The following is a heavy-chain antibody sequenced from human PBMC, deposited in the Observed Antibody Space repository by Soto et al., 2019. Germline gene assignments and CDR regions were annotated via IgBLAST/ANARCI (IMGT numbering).Heavy chain of an antibody. Sequence: GRALVNPTHPLTLTCTFSAFSLSTSVVGVGWIRQPPGKAREWLALIYWNDDKKYSPSLKSRLGITKDTFRNQVVLTMTNVDPLDTAKYYCARRRGYNWKNPAFDYWGQGALVTVSS. D-gene: IGHD1-20*01. CDR2: IYWNDDK. CDR3: ARRRGYNWKNPAFDY. CDR1: AFSLSTSVVG. J-gene: IGHJ4*02. V-gene: IGHV2-5*01.